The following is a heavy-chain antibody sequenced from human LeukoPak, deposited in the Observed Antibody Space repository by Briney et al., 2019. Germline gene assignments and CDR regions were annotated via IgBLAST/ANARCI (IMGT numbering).Heavy chain of an antibody. D-gene: IGHD2-15*01. J-gene: IGHJ4*02. CDR1: GFTFSSYA. CDR3: AKDVVVVAATGDDY. V-gene: IGHV3-23*01. CDR2: ISGSGGST. Sequence: PGGSLRLSCAASGFTFSSYAMSWVRQAPGKGLEWVSAISGSGGSTYYAESVKGRFTISRDNSKNTLYLQMNSLRAEDTAVYYCAKDVVVVAATGDDYWGQGTLVTVSS.